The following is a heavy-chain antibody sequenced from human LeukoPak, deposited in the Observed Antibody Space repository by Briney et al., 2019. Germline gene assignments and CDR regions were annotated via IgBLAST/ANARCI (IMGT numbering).Heavy chain of an antibody. CDR2: INHSGST. V-gene: IGHV4-34*01. J-gene: IGHJ3*02. CDR1: GGSFSGYY. Sequence: SETLSLTCAVYGGSFSGYYWSWIRQPPGKGLEWIGEINHSGSTNYNPSLKSRVTISVDTSKNQFSLKLSPVTAADTAVYYCARFMVRGVKLRAFDIWGQGTMVTVSS. D-gene: IGHD3-10*01. CDR3: ARFMVRGVKLRAFDI.